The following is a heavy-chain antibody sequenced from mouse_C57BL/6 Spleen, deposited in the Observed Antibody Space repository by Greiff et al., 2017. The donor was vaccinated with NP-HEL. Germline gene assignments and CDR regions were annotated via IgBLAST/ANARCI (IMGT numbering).Heavy chain of an antibody. Sequence: QVQLQQSGAELARPGASVKLSCKASGYTFPSYGISWVKQRTGQGLEWIGEIYPRSGNPYYNEKFKGKATLTADKSASTAYMELRSRTSEDAAVYFCARGEDYAMDYWGQGTSVTVSS. CDR1: GYTFPSYG. CDR3: ARGEDYAMDY. J-gene: IGHJ4*01. V-gene: IGHV1-81*01. CDR2: IYPRSGNP.